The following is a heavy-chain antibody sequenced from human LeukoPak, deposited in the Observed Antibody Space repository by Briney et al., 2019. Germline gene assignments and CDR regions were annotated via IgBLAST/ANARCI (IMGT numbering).Heavy chain of an antibody. J-gene: IGHJ4*02. Sequence: GSLRLSSTASGFTFGDYAMSWFRQAPGKGLEWVGFIRSKTYGGTTEYAASVKGRFTISRDDSKSIAYLQMNSLKTEDTAVYYCTRGTYSSGWYMVDYWGQGTLVTVSS. V-gene: IGHV3-49*03. CDR3: TRGTYSSGWYMVDY. CDR2: IRSKTYGGTT. D-gene: IGHD6-19*01. CDR1: GFTFGDYA.